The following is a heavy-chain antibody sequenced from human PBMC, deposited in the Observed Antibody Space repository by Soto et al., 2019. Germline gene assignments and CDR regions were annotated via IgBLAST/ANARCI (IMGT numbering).Heavy chain of an antibody. CDR2: INHSGST. J-gene: IGHJ6*03. D-gene: IGHD4-17*01. V-gene: IGHV4-34*01. Sequence: SETLSLTCAVYGGSFSGYYWSWIRQPPGKGLEWIGEINHSGSTNYNPSLKSRVTIPVDTSKNQFSLKLSSVSAADTAVYYCARGVKYGDYAFYYYYYMDVWGKGTTVTVSS. CDR3: ARGVKYGDYAFYYYYYMDV. CDR1: GGSFSGYY.